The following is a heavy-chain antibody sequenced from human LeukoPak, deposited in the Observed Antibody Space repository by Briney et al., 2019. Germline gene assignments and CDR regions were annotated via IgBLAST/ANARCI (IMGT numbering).Heavy chain of an antibody. CDR1: GYTFTSYA. Sequence: ASVKVSCNASGYTFTSYAMHWVRQAPGQRLEWMGWINAVNGNTKYSQEFQGRVTITRDTSASTAYMELSSLRSEDMAVYYCAVGYSYGSNWFDPWGQGTLVTVCS. CDR2: INAVNGNT. J-gene: IGHJ5*02. V-gene: IGHV1-3*03. CDR3: AVGYSYGSNWFDP. D-gene: IGHD5-18*01.